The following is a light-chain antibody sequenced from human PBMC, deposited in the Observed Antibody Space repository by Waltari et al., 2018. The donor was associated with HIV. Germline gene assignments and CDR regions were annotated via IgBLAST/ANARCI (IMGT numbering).Light chain of an antibody. J-gene: IGLJ2*01. CDR1: TIEDKI. Sequence: YVLTQPPSVSVAPGSTATITCGGETIEDKIFHYYRQRPGQAPTLVIYDNVKRPAEIPERFSASNSGDTATLAISRVETGDEADFYCQVWDKENDHECVFFGGGTQLVVL. CDR2: DNV. CDR3: QVWDKENDHECVF. V-gene: IGLV3-21*02.